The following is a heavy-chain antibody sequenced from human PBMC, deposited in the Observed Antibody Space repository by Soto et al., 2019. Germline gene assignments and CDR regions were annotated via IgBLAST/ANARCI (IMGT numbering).Heavy chain of an antibody. CDR2: TYYRSKWYN. J-gene: IGHJ4*02. D-gene: IGHD6-19*01. V-gene: IGHV6-1*01. CDR1: GDSFSSNIAA. CDR3: ARDLIAVAGHLDY. Sequence: HTLSLTFAISGDSFSSNIAAWNWIRQSPSRGLEWLGRTYYRSKWYNDYAVSVKSRITINPDTSKNQFSLQLNSVTPEDTAVYYCARDLIAVAGHLDYWGQGTQVTGSS.